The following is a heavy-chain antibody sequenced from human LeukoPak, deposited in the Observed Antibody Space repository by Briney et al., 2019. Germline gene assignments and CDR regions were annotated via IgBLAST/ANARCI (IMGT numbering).Heavy chain of an antibody. CDR1: GFTFSSYG. J-gene: IGHJ6*02. CDR2: IWYDGSNK. V-gene: IGHV3-33*01. Sequence: GGSLRLSCAASGFTFSSYGMHWVRQAPGKGLEWVAVIWYDGSNKYCADSVKGRFTISRDNSKNTLYLQMNSLRAEDTAVYYCARDGAAGTLYYYGMDVWGQGTTVTVSS. CDR3: ARDGAAGTLYYYGMDV. D-gene: IGHD6-13*01.